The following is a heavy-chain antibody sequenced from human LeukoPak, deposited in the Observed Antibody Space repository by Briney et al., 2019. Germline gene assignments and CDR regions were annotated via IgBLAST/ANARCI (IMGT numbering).Heavy chain of an antibody. V-gene: IGHV4-4*07. D-gene: IGHD3-22*01. CDR3: ARDMSYYDSRDAFDI. Sequence: PSETLSLTCSVSGASITGYYWSWIRQPAGKGLEWIGRIYDSGSTNYNPFFNSRVTMSVDTSKNQFSLNLSSVTAADTAVYYCARDMSYYDSRDAFDIWGQGTMVTVSS. J-gene: IGHJ3*02. CDR2: IYDSGST. CDR1: GASITGYY.